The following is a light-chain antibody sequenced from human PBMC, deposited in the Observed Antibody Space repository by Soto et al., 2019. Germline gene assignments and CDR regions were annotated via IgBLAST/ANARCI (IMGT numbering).Light chain of an antibody. CDR3: GSYTSTDTPFV. CDR1: STDVGGYNY. Sequence: QSVLAQPSSVSGSPGQSITISCTGTSTDVGGYNYVSWYQHHPGNGPKLIIYEVQYRPSGVSDRFSGSKSGNKASLIISNLEAEDESDYYCGSYTSTDTPFVFGTGTKATVL. CDR2: EVQ. J-gene: IGLJ1*01. V-gene: IGLV2-14*01.